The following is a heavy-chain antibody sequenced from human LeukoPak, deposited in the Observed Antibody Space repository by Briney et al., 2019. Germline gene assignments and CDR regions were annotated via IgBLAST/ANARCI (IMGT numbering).Heavy chain of an antibody. J-gene: IGHJ6*04. CDR3: ACSTTGTTWGLYGMDV. D-gene: IGHD1-1*01. CDR1: GNTFTGYY. Sequence: ASVKVSCKASGNTFTGYYMHWVRQAPGQGLEWMGWINPNSGGTNYAQKFQGWVTMTRDTSISTAYMELSRLRSDDTAVYNCACSTTGTTWGLYGMDVWGKGTTVTVSS. V-gene: IGHV1-2*04. CDR2: INPNSGGT.